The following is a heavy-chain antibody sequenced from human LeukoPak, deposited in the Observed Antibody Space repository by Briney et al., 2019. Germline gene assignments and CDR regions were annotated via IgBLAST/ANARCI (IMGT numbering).Heavy chain of an antibody. Sequence: GGSLRLSCAASGFTFSSYWMSWVRQAPGKGLEWVANIKQDGSEKYYVDSVKGRFTISRDNAKNSVYLQMNSLRAEDTAVYYCARDRGRYSSSWYGDYYYGMDVWGQGTTVTVSS. V-gene: IGHV3-7*01. CDR2: IKQDGSEK. J-gene: IGHJ6*02. CDR3: ARDRGRYSSSWYGDYYYGMDV. CDR1: GFTFSSYW. D-gene: IGHD6-13*01.